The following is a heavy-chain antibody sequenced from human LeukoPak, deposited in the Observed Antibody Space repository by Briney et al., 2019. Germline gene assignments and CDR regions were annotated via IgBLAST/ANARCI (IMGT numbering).Heavy chain of an antibody. CDR2: INPNSGGT. V-gene: IGHV1-2*02. CDR3: ARVRNGSWSYRPFDY. Sequence: ASVTVSCKASGYTFTGYYMHWVRQAPGQGLEWMGWINPNSGGTNYAQKFQGRVTMTRDSSISTAYMELSRLRSDDTAVYYCARVRNGSWSYRPFDYWGQGTLVTVSS. D-gene: IGHD3-10*01. J-gene: IGHJ4*02. CDR1: GYTFTGYY.